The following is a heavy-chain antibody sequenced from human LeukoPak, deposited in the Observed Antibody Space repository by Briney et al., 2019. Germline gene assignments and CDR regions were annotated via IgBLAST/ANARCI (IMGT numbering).Heavy chain of an antibody. V-gene: IGHV4-34*01. CDR2: INHSGST. J-gene: IGHJ4*02. Sequence: SETLSLTCAVYGESFSGYYWSWIRQPPGKGLEWIGEINHSGSTNYNPSLKSRVTISVDTSKNQFSLKLSSVTAADTAVYYCASGYTRSVGYWGQGTLVTVSS. CDR1: GESFSGYY. D-gene: IGHD2-2*02. CDR3: ASGYTRSVGY.